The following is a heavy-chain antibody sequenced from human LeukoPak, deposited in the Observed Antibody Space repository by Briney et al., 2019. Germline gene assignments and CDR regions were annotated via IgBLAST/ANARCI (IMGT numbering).Heavy chain of an antibody. CDR3: AKTEEYSSSSHAFDY. CDR2: ISGDGGST. V-gene: IGHV3-43*02. CDR1: GFTFDDYA. D-gene: IGHD6-6*01. J-gene: IGHJ4*02. Sequence: PGGSLRLSCAASGFTFDDYAMHWVRQAPGKGLGWVSLISGDGGSTYYADSVKGRFTISRDNSKNSLYLQMNSLRTEDTALYYCAKTEEYSSSSHAFDYWGQGTLVTVSS.